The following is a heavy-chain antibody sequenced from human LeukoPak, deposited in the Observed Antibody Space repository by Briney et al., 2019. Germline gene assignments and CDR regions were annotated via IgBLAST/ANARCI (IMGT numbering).Heavy chain of an antibody. CDR3: ARDLSESSGSYYGSSYYFDY. CDR1: GFTFSSYE. CDR2: ISSSGSTI. J-gene: IGHJ4*02. D-gene: IGHD1-26*01. Sequence: GGSLRLSCAASGFTFSSYEMNWVRQAPGKGLEWVSYISSSGSTIYYADSVKGRFTISRDNAKNSLYLQMNSLRAEDTAVYYCARDLSESSGSYYGSSYYFDYCGQGTLVTVSS. V-gene: IGHV3-48*03.